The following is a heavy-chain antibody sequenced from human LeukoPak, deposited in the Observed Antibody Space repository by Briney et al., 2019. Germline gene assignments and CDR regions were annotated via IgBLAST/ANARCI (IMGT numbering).Heavy chain of an antibody. CDR3: ASLSLRWSDY. CDR2: ISSSSTI. Sequence: GGSLRLSCAASGFTFTGYSMNWVRQAPGKGLEWVSYISSSSTIYYADSVKGRFTISRDNAKNSLYLQMNSLRAEDTAVYYCASLSLRWSDYWGQGTLVTVSS. CDR1: GFTFTGYS. D-gene: IGHD4-23*01. J-gene: IGHJ4*02. V-gene: IGHV3-48*04.